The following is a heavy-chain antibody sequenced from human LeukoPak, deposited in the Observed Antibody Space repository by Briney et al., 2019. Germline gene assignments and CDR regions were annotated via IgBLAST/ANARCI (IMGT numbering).Heavy chain of an antibody. Sequence: GGSLRLSCAASGFTFSSYAMHWVRQAPGKGLEWVAVISYDGSNKYYADSVKGRFTISRDNSKNTLYLQMNSLRAEDTAVYYCARGPTGKYSGYAYWGQGTLVTVSS. CDR2: ISYDGSNK. V-gene: IGHV3-30*04. D-gene: IGHD5-12*01. CDR1: GFTFSSYA. J-gene: IGHJ4*02. CDR3: ARGPTGKYSGYAY.